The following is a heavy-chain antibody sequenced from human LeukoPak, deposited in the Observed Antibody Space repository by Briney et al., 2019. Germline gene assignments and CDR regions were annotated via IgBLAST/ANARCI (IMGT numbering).Heavy chain of an antibody. V-gene: IGHV4-59*01. Sequence: ASETLSLTCPVSGAPIRGYHWSWIRQPPGKGLEWIAYIYYSGTTSYNPSLKSRVTISADPSKSQFSLKLSSVTAADTAVYYCARVNDSCSVLWGPGTMVTVSS. CDR3: ARVNDSCSVL. D-gene: IGHD3-22*01. CDR1: GAPIRGYH. J-gene: IGHJ3*01. CDR2: IYYSGTT.